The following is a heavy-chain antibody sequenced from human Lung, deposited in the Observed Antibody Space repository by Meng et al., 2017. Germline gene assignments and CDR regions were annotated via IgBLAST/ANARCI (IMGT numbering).Heavy chain of an antibody. V-gene: IGHV6-1*01. CDR1: GDSVSSNSAA. J-gene: IGHJ4*02. CDR3: ARSQQWLDS. Sequence: QVHLQQSGPGLVKPSQTLSPTCAISGDSVSSNSAAWIWIRQSPSRGLEWLGRTYYRSKWYNGYAVSVRSRITINPDTSKNQFSLQLNSVTPEDTAVYYCARSQQWLDSWGQGTLVTVSS. D-gene: IGHD6-19*01. CDR2: TYYRSKWYN.